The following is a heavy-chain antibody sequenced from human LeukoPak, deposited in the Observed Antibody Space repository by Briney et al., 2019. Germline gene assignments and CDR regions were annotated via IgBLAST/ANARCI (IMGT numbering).Heavy chain of an antibody. CDR3: ASEFPHRLELAYFDY. CDR2: INPSAGST. V-gene: IGHV1-46*01. J-gene: IGHJ4*02. Sequence: ASVKVSCKASGYTFTSYYMHWVRQAPLQGLEWMGIINPSAGSTSYAQKFQGRVTMSRDTSTSTVYMELSSLRSEDTAVYYCASEFPHRLELAYFDYWGQGTLVTVSS. CDR1: GYTFTSYY. D-gene: IGHD1-7*01.